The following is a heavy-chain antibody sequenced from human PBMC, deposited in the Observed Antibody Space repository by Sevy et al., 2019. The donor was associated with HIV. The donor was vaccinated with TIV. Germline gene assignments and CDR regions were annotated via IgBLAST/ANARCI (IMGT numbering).Heavy chain of an antibody. J-gene: IGHJ4*02. CDR3: ATRSLNSGPYFDP. D-gene: IGHD1-1*01. CDR2: ISSEGSTT. Sequence: GGSLRLSCAASGFTFSRYVMNWVRQAPGKGLEWVSVISSEGSTTYYADSVKGRFTISRDNSRSTLYLLLNSLRAEDTAVYYCATRSLNSGPYFDPWGQGTLVTVSS. CDR1: GFTFSRYV. V-gene: IGHV3-23*01.